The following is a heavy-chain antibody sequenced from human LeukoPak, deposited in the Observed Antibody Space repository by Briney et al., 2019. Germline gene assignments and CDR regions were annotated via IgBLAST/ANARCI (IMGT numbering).Heavy chain of an antibody. J-gene: IGHJ6*02. V-gene: IGHV1-69*13. CDR2: IIPIFATA. D-gene: IGHD2-15*01. CDR1: GGTFSSYA. CDR3: ARDRWELLSNSYHYCGLDV. Sequence: ASVKVSCKASGGTFSSYAISWVRQAPGQGLEWMGGIIPIFATANYAQKFQGRVTITADESTSTAYMELSSLRAEDTAVYYCARDRWELLSNSYHYCGLDVWGQGTTVTVSS.